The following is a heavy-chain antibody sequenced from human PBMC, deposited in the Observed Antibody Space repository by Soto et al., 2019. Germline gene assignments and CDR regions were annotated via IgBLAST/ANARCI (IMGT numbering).Heavy chain of an antibody. J-gene: IGHJ4*02. Sequence: EVQLVESGGGLVQPGGSLRLSCAASGFTVSSNYMSWVRQAPGKGLEWVSVVYIGGNTYYAESVEDRFTISRDNFQNMLFLQMNGLSAEDTAVYSCAGSVGGGFDYWGQGTLVTVSS. V-gene: IGHV3-66*01. CDR3: AGSVGGGFDY. CDR1: GFTVSSNY. D-gene: IGHD3-16*01. CDR2: VYIGGNT.